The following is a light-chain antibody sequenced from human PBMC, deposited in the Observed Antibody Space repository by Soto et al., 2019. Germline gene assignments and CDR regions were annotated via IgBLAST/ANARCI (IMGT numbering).Light chain of an antibody. Sequence: DIQMTQSPSSLSAAVGDRVTFTCQASQDIYKYLNWYQQNPGKAPKILIYAASNMERGVPSRFSGSGSGTDFTLTADSLQPDDTATYYCQHDDHPTYTFGQGTKLVIK. V-gene: IGKV1-33*01. J-gene: IGKJ2*01. CDR1: QDIYKY. CDR2: AAS. CDR3: QHDDHPTYT.